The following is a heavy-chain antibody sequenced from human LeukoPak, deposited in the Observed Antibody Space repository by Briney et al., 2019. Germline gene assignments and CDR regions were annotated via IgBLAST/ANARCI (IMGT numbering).Heavy chain of an antibody. CDR2: LHYSLST. J-gene: IGHJ4*02. CDR3: ARAMRCGEISHCDY. V-gene: IGHV4-39*07. CDR1: GGSISSDSYY. D-gene: IGHD3-10*01. Sequence: SQTLSLTCTVSGGSISSDSYYWGWIRQPPGKGLEWIGSLHYSLSTNYNPSLKGRVSISGDTSKNQFSLKLNSVTAADTAVYYCARAMRCGEISHCDYWGQGTLVTVPS.